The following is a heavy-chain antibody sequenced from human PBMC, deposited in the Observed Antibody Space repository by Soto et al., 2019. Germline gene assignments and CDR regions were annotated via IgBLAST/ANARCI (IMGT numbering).Heavy chain of an antibody. CDR3: EKGLKIGDFWSGHYYYGMDV. D-gene: IGHD3-3*01. J-gene: IGHJ6*02. Sequence: GGSLRLACAASGIPFGSYGMHLVRQAPGKGLEWVAFISYDGSNKYYADSVKGRFTISRDNSKNTLYLQMNSLRAEDTAVYYCEKGLKIGDFWSGHYYYGMDVWRQGTTVTVSS. V-gene: IGHV3-30*18. CDR1: GIPFGSYG. CDR2: ISYDGSNK.